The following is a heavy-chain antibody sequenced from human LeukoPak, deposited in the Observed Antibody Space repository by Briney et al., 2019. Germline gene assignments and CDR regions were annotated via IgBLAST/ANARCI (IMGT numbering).Heavy chain of an antibody. CDR3: VTGDHSPYYFHY. J-gene: IGHJ4*02. D-gene: IGHD1-26*01. CDR2: FHPEDDEI. V-gene: IGHV1-24*01. Sequence: ASVKVSCTVSGSSLSGLSMHWVRHSPPKGLEWLGGFHPEDDEIIYARNFQGRVTMTEDTSTDTAYMELRSLRSEDTAVYYCVTGDHSPYYFHYWGQGTLVTVSS. CDR1: GSSLSGLS.